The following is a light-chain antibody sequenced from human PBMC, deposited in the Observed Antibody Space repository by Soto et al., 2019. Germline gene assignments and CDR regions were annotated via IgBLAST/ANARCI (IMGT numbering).Light chain of an antibody. Sequence: QSVLTQPPSASGTPGQRVTISCSGSSSNIGTNTVTWYQQLPETAPKLLIYSNSQRPSGVPDRFSGSKSGTSASLAISGLQSEDEADYYCAAWDDSLTGHVVFGGVTKVTVL. CDR3: AAWDDSLTGHVV. CDR1: SSNIGTNT. J-gene: IGLJ2*01. CDR2: SNS. V-gene: IGLV1-44*01.